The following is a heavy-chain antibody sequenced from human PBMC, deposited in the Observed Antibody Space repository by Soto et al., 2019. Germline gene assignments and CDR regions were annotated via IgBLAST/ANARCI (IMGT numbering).Heavy chain of an antibody. V-gene: IGHV4-39*01. CDR3: ARQRTSVVTQAYFDV. Sequence: SETLSLTCTVSGASIISGRHSWGWIRQPPGKGLDWIGTVGYGGITYYNPSLRSRISISLDTSKNQFSLKLKSVTAADTALYFCARQRTSVVTQAYFDVWGPGSLVTVSS. J-gene: IGHJ4*02. CDR1: GASIISGRHS. D-gene: IGHD2-21*02. CDR2: VGYGGIT.